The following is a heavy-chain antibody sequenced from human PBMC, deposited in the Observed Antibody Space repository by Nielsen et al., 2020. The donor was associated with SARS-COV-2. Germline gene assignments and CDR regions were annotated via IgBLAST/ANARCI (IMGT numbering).Heavy chain of an antibody. CDR1: GYTFTSYD. V-gene: IGHV1-8*01. J-gene: IGHJ4*02. CDR2: MNPNSGNT. CDR3: ARGRGDYYDSSGYLDY. D-gene: IGHD3-22*01. Sequence: ASVKVSCKASGYTFTSYDINWVRQATGQGLEWMGWMNPNSGNTGYAQKFQGRVTMTGNTSISTAYMELSSLRSEDTAVYYCARGRGDYYDSSGYLDYWGQGTLVTVSS.